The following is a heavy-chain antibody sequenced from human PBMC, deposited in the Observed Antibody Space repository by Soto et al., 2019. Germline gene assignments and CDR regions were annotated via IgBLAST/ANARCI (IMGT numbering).Heavy chain of an antibody. D-gene: IGHD3-22*01. CDR1: GGTFSTYT. Sequence: GASVKVSCKASGGTFSTYTISWVRQAPGQRLEWMGRIIPILNSLNYAQKFQGRVTITADKSTSTAYMELSSLRAEDTAVYYCAKNPGYYYDSTGYHFDYWGQGTLVTVSS. CDR3: AKNPGYYYDSTGYHFDY. CDR2: IIPILNSL. J-gene: IGHJ4*02. V-gene: IGHV1-69*08.